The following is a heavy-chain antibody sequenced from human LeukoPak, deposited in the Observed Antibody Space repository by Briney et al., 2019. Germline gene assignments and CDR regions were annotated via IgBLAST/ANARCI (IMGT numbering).Heavy chain of an antibody. Sequence: GGSLRLSCAASGFTFSRYGMHWVRQAPGKGLEWVAVISYDGSNKYYADPVKGRFTISRDNSKNTLYLQMNSLRAEDTAVYYCAKCPRNYDILTGYIDYWGQGTLVTVSS. V-gene: IGHV3-30*18. CDR2: ISYDGSNK. CDR1: GFTFSRYG. CDR3: AKCPRNYDILTGYIDY. D-gene: IGHD3-9*01. J-gene: IGHJ4*02.